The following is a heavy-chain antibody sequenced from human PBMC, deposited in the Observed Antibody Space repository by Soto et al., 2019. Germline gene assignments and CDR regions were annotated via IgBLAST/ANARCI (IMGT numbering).Heavy chain of an antibody. CDR2: ISAYNGNI. V-gene: IGHV1-18*01. Sequence: QVQLVQSGAEVKKPGASVKVSCKASGYTFTNYGISWVRQAPGQGLEWMGWISAYNGNINYAQKLQGRVTMTTATSMSIVYMEPSSLRSDDKALYNCAGSYCGINCYSNLPLDYYYYCIEFWGLGTTVTISS. CDR1: GYTFTNYG. CDR3: AGSYCGINCYSNLPLDYYYYCIEF. D-gene: IGHD2-21*02. J-gene: IGHJ6*02.